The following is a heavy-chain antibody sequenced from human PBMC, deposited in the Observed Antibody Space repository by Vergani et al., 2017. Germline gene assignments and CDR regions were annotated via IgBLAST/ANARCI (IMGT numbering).Heavy chain of an antibody. CDR1: GYTFTSYG. Sequence: QVQLVQSGAEVKKPGASVKVSCKASGYTFTSYGISWVRQAPGQGLEWMGWISAYNGNTNYAQKLQGRVTMTTDTTTSTAYMELRSLRSDDTAVYYCARRPLRYCDWLEDYYYYMDVGGKGTTVTVSS. CDR2: ISAYNGNT. J-gene: IGHJ6*03. CDR3: ARRPLRYCDWLEDYYYYMDV. V-gene: IGHV1-18*04. D-gene: IGHD3-9*01.